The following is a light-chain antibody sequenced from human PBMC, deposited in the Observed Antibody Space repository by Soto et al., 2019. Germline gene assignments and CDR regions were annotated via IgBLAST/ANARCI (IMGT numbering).Light chain of an antibody. V-gene: IGLV3-1*01. J-gene: IGLJ2*01. Sequence: SYELTQPPSVSVSPGQTACTSCSGDKLGDKYACWYQQKPGQSPVLVIYQDTKRPSGIPERFSGSNSGNTATLTISGTQAMDEADYYCQAWDSSTAEVFGGGTKLTVL. CDR3: QAWDSSTAEV. CDR2: QDT. CDR1: KLGDKY.